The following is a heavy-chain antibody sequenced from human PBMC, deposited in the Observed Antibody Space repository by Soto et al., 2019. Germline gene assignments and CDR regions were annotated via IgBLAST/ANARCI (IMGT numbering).Heavy chain of an antibody. CDR2: INWDGGST. V-gene: IGHV3-20*04. CDR3: ATVGTGSYNWFEP. CDR1: GFAFDDYD. Sequence: GGSLRLSCAASGFAFDDYDMNWVRQAPGKGLEWVSGINWDGGSTDYADSVKGRFTISRDNSKNTVYLQINNLRADNTAVYYCATVGTGSYNWFEPWGQGTLVTVSS. J-gene: IGHJ5*02. D-gene: IGHD6-13*01.